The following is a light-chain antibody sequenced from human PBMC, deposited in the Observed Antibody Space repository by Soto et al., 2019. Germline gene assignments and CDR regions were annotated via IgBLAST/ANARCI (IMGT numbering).Light chain of an antibody. CDR3: QQYHISPPDT. CDR2: GAS. CDR1: QSVRSN. V-gene: IGKV3-15*01. Sequence: ELVMTQSPATLSVSPGERATLSCRASQSVRSNLAWYQQKPGQAPRLLIYGASTRATGIPARFSGSGSGTDFTLTISSLQSEDFAVYYCQQYHISPPDTFGQGTKVEIK. J-gene: IGKJ2*01.